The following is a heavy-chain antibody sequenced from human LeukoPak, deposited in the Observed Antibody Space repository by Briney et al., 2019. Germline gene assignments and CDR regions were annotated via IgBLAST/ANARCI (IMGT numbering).Heavy chain of an antibody. CDR3: TSDRLGELSDY. Sequence: GGSLRLSCAASGFTFSGSAIHWVRQASGKGLEWVGHIRSKANDYATAYAASVKGRFTISRDDSKNTAYLQMNSLKTEDTAVYYCTSDRLGELSDYRGQGTLVTVSS. V-gene: IGHV3-73*01. J-gene: IGHJ4*02. D-gene: IGHD3-16*02. CDR1: GFTFSGSA. CDR2: IRSKANDYAT.